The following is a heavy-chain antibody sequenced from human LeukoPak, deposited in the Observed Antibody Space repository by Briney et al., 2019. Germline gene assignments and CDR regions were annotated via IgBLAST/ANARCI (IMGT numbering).Heavy chain of an antibody. J-gene: IGHJ4*02. Sequence: GGSLRLSCAASGFTFSSYSMNWVRQAPGKGLEWVSSISSSSSYIYYADSVKGRFTISRDNAKNPLYLQMNSLRAEDTAVYYCARETPDSSVDYWGQGTLVTVSS. D-gene: IGHD6-19*01. CDR1: GFTFSSYS. V-gene: IGHV3-21*01. CDR2: ISSSSSYI. CDR3: ARETPDSSVDY.